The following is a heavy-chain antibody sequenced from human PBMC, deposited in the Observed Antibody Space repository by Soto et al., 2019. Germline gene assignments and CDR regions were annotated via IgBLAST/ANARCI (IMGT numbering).Heavy chain of an antibody. Sequence: PSETLSLTCTVSGGNISSYSWSWIRQPPGKGLEWIGYIYDSGNTNYNPSLKSRVTISVDTSENQFSLKLNSVTAADTAVYYCAREPRQGDRIYYFDYWGQGTLVTVSS. V-gene: IGHV4-59*01. J-gene: IGHJ4*02. CDR3: AREPRQGDRIYYFDY. D-gene: IGHD2-21*02. CDR1: GGNISSYS. CDR2: IYDSGNT.